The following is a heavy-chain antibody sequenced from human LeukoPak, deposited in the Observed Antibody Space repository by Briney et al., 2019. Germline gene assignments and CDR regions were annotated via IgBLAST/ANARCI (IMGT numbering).Heavy chain of an antibody. CDR1: GFTFSSYG. V-gene: IGHV3-30*02. J-gene: IGHJ4*02. CDR2: IWYDGNNK. D-gene: IGHD3-16*01. Sequence: GGSLRLSCAASGFTFSSYGMHWVRQAPGKGLEWVAVIWYDGNNKYYADSVKGRFTISRDNSKNTLYLQMSSLRAEDTAVYYCVKDRYVDYWGQGTLVTVPS. CDR3: VKDRYVDY.